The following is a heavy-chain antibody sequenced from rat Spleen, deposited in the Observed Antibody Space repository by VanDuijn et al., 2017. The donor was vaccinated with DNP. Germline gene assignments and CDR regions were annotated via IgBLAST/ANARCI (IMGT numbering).Heavy chain of an antibody. CDR3: TRDGQYYGYNYFDY. CDR1: GFSLTDYS. V-gene: IGHV2-19*01. J-gene: IGHJ2*01. D-gene: IGHD1-9*01. Sequence: QVQLKESGPGMVQPSQTLSLTCTVSGFSLTDYSVHWVRQPPGKVLEWIAAISSGGRTYYNSALKSRLSISRDTSKSQVFLKMNSLQTEDTAIYYCTRDGQYYGYNYFDYWGQGVMVTVSS. CDR2: ISSGGRT.